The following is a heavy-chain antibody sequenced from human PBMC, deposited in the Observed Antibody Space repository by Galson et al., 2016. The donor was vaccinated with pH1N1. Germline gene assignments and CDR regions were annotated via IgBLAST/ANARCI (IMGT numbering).Heavy chain of an antibody. J-gene: IGHJ4*01. CDR1: GDSVSSNSAA. V-gene: IGHV6-1*01. D-gene: IGHD6-19*01. CDR2: TYYRSKWFY. Sequence: CAISGDSVSSNSAAWNWIRQSPSRGLEWLGRTYYRSKWFYNYAVSVQGRITINPDTSKNQFSLQLNSVTPEDTAVYYCARHSPGRAVGVFDCWGHGTLVTVSS. CDR3: ARHSPGRAVGVFDC.